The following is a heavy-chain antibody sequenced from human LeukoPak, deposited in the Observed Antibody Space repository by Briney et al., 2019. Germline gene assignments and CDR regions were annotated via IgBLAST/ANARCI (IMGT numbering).Heavy chain of an antibody. CDR2: IRSKANSYAT. V-gene: IGHV3-73*01. D-gene: IGHD6-13*01. J-gene: IGHJ4*02. CDR1: GFTFSGSA. Sequence: GGSLKLSCAASGFTFSGSAMHWVRQASGKGLEWVGRIRSKANSYATAYAASVKGRFTISRDDSKNTAYLQMNSLKTEDTAVYYCTSVTHTSGSRLRNVAADDYWGQGTLVTVSS. CDR3: TSVTHTSGSRLRNVAADDY.